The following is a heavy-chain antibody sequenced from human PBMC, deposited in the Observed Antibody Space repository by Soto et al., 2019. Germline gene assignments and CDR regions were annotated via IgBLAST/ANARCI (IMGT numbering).Heavy chain of an antibody. CDR1: GGSITSGSYY. Sequence: PSETLSLTCSVSGGSITSGSYYWGWIRQPPGKGLEWIGSIYSSGYTYYSPSLKSRVTISVDTSKNQFSLNLTSVTAADTAVYYCASQYYYDSSGSQTFDYWGQGTQVTVSS. V-gene: IGHV4-39*07. D-gene: IGHD3-22*01. CDR2: IYSSGYT. J-gene: IGHJ4*02. CDR3: ASQYYYDSSGSQTFDY.